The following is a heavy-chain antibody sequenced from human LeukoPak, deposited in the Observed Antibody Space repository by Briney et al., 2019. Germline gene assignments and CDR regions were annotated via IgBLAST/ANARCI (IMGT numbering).Heavy chain of an antibody. D-gene: IGHD2-8*01. CDR2: IYYSGST. CDR3: ARAEARVYYFDY. V-gene: IGHV4-59*12. CDR1: GGSISSYY. Sequence: SETLSLTCTVSGGSISSYYWSWIRQPPGKGLEWIGYIYYSGSTNYNPSLKSRVTISVDTSKNQFSLKLSSVTAADTAVYYCARAEARVYYFDYWGQGTLVTVSS. J-gene: IGHJ4*02.